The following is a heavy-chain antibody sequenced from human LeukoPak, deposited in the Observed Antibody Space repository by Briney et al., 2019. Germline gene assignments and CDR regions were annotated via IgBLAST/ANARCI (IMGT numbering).Heavy chain of an antibody. CDR1: GGTFSSYA. D-gene: IGHD3-22*01. J-gene: IGHJ4*02. CDR3: TAFHRSGYYVEDY. CDR2: IIPIFGTA. V-gene: IGHV1-69*05. Sequence: ASVKFSCKASGGTFSSYAISWVRQAPGQGLEWMGGIIPIFGTANYAQKFQGRVTITTDESTSTAYMELSSLRSEDTAVYYCTAFHRSGYYVEDYWGQGTLVTVSS.